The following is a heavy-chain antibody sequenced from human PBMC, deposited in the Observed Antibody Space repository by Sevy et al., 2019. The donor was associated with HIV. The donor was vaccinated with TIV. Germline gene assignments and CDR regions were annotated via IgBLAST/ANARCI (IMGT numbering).Heavy chain of an antibody. CDR1: GFTFSSYA. V-gene: IGHV3-23*01. J-gene: IGHJ4*02. D-gene: IGHD2-15*01. CDR3: AKSPPRCRGDTCSFDY. CDR2: ISGSGGST. Sequence: GGSLRLSCAASGFTFSSYAMSWVRQAPGKGLEWVSAISGSGGSTYYADSVKGRFTISRDNSKNTLYQQMNSLRAEDTAVYYWAKSPPRCRGDTCSFDYWGQGTLVTVSS.